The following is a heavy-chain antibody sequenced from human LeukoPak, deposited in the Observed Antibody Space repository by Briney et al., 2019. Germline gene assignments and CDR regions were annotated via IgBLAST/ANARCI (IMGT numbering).Heavy chain of an antibody. CDR3: AREQTTDAFDI. J-gene: IGHJ3*02. CDR2: IYYSGST. Sequence: PSETLSLTCTVSGGSISSYYWSWIRQPPGKGLEWIGYIYYSGSTNYNPSLKSRVTISVDTSKNQFSLKLSSVTAADTAVYYCAREQTTDAFDIWGQGTMVTASS. D-gene: IGHD4-11*01. CDR1: GGSISSYY. V-gene: IGHV4-59*01.